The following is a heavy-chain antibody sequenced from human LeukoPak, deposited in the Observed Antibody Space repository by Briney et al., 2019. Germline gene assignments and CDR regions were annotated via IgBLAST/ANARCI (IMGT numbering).Heavy chain of an antibody. J-gene: IGHJ4*02. CDR1: GFTFDDYA. V-gene: IGHV3-9*01. Sequence: GGSLRLSCAASGFTFDDYAIHWVRQAPGKGLGWVSGISWNSGSISYADSVKGRYPISRDNAKKSLYLQINSLRHERTSLYYYAKEGFDYWGQGTLVTVSS. CDR3: AKEGFDY. CDR2: ISWNSGSI.